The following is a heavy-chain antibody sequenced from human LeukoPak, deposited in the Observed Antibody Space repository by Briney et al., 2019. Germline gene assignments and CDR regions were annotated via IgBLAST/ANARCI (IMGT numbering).Heavy chain of an antibody. V-gene: IGHV3-21*01. CDR2: ISTSSSYI. CDR1: GFTFSGYS. Sequence: GSLRLSCGASGFTFSGYSMNWVRQAPGKGLEWVSSISTSSSYIYYADSVKGRFTISRDNAKNSLYLQMNSLRAEDTAVYYCARGKYGDQYYFDYWGQGTLVTVSS. D-gene: IGHD4-17*01. J-gene: IGHJ4*02. CDR3: ARGKYGDQYYFDY.